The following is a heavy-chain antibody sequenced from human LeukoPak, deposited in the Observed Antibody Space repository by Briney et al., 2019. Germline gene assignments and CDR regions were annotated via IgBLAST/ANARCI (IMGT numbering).Heavy chain of an antibody. D-gene: IGHD6-19*01. J-gene: IGHJ3*02. CDR3: ARDGGSGWYIDAFDI. CDR1: GGSISSSSYY. CDR2: IYYSGST. Sequence: SETLSLTCTVSGGSISSSSYYWGWIRQPPGRGLEWIGSIYYSGSTNYNPSLKSRVTISVDTSKNQFSLKLSSVTAADTAVYYCARDGGSGWYIDAFDIWGQGTMVTVSS. V-gene: IGHV4-39*07.